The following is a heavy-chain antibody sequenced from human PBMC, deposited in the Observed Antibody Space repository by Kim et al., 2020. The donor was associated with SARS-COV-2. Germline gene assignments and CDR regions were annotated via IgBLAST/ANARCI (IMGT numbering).Heavy chain of an antibody. Sequence: SETLSLTCTVSGGSISSYYWSWIRQPPGKGLEWIGYIYYSGSTNYNPSLKSRDTISVDTSKNQLSLMLSSVTAADSAVYYCAREHILTCYSNGVFDYCGQGALVTLYS. CDR1: GGSISSYY. J-gene: IGHJ4*02. CDR3: AREHILTCYSNGVFDY. V-gene: IGHV4-59*01. CDR2: IYYSGST. D-gene: IGHD3-9*01.